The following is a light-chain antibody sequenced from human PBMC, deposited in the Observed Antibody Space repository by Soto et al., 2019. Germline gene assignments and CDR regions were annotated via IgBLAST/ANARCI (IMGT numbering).Light chain of an antibody. Sequence: QSVLTQPASVSGSPGQSITISCTGTSSDVGSYNLVSWYQQHPGKAPKLMIYDVSERPSGVSNRFSGSRSGNTASLTISGLQAEDEADYYCCSYAGSSTPFVFGTGIKLTV. J-gene: IGLJ1*01. CDR3: CSYAGSSTPFV. CDR1: SSDVGSYNL. V-gene: IGLV2-23*02. CDR2: DVS.